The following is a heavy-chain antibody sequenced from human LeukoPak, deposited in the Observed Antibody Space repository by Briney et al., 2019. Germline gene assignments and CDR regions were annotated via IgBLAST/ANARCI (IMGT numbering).Heavy chain of an antibody. CDR2: ISHSGST. CDR3: ARGLYCGGDCFNYFDY. J-gene: IGHJ4*02. Sequence: PSETLSLTCAVYGGSFSGYYWSWLRQPPGKGLEWVGEISHSGSTNYNPSLKSRVTISVDTSKNQFSLKLSSVTAADTAVYYCARGLYCGGDCFNYFDYWGQGTLVTVSS. CDR1: GGSFSGYY. V-gene: IGHV4-34*01. D-gene: IGHD2-21*02.